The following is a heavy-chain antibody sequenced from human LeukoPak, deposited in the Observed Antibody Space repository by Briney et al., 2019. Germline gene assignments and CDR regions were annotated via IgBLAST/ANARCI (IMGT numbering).Heavy chain of an antibody. CDR1: GGSFSGYY. Sequence: PSETLSLTCAVYGGSFSGYYWSWIRQPPGKGLEWIGEINHSGSTNYNPSLKSRVTISVDTSKNQFSLKLSSVTAADTAVYYCARAGFRGVTPRWFDPWGQGTLVTVSS. D-gene: IGHD3-10*01. CDR3: ARAGFRGVTPRWFDP. V-gene: IGHV4-34*01. CDR2: INHSGST. J-gene: IGHJ5*02.